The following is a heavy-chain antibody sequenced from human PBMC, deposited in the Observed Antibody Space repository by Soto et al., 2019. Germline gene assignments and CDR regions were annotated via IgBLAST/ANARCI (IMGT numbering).Heavy chain of an antibody. Sequence: ASVKVSCKASGYTFTSYGISWVRQAPGQGLEWMGWISAYNGNTNYAQKLQGRVTMTTDTSTSTAYMELRSLRSDDTAVYYCARGYCSGGSCLNWFDPWGQGTLVTVSS. D-gene: IGHD2-15*01. J-gene: IGHJ5*02. CDR3: ARGYCSGGSCLNWFDP. V-gene: IGHV1-18*01. CDR1: GYTFTSYG. CDR2: ISAYNGNT.